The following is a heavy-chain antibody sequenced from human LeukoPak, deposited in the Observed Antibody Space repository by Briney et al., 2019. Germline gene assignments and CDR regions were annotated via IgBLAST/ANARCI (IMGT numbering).Heavy chain of an antibody. D-gene: IGHD2-15*01. CDR1: GFTFADYA. V-gene: IGHV3-9*01. Sequence: GRSLRLSCAASGFTFADYAMHWVRQAPGKGLEWVSCISWNSGSIGYADSVKGRFTISRDNAKNSLYLQMNSLRAEDTALYYCAKDSGGLYCSGGSCYYYDYWGQGTLVTASS. CDR3: AKDSGGLYCSGGSCYYYDY. CDR2: ISWNSGSI. J-gene: IGHJ4*02.